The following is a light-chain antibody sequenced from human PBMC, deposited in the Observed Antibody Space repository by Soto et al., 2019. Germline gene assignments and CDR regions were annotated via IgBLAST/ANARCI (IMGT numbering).Light chain of an antibody. CDR1: QSVSSSY. V-gene: IGKV3-20*01. CDR3: HQYASSPRA. J-gene: IGKJ1*01. Sequence: EIVLTQSPGTLSLSPGERATLSCRASQSVSSSYLAWYQQKPGQAPRLLIYGASSWATGIPDRFSGSGSGTDFTLTISRLEPEDFAVYYCHQYASSPRAFGQGNKVDSK. CDR2: GAS.